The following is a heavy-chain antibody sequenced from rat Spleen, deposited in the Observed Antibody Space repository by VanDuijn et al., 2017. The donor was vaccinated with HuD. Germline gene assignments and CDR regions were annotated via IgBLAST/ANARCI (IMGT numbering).Heavy chain of an antibody. V-gene: IGHV5-7*01. CDR2: ITYDGSST. D-gene: IGHD1-11*01. CDR3: TRDYDGGLDA. Sequence: EVQLVESGGGLVQPGRSLRLSCAASGFTFSDYNMAWVRQAPRKGLEWVAIITYDGSSTYYRDSVKGRFTISRDNAESTLYLQMDSLRSEDTATYYCTRDYDGGLDAWGQGASVTVSS. CDR1: GFTFSDYN. J-gene: IGHJ4*01.